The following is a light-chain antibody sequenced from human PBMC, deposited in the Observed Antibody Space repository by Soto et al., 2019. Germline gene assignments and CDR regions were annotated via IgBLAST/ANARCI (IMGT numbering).Light chain of an antibody. CDR3: QHYGSSPS. V-gene: IGKV3-20*01. J-gene: IGKJ1*01. Sequence: EIVLTQSPGTLSLSPGERATLSCRASQSVSSSYLAWFQQKPGQAPRLLIYGASSRATGIPDRFSGGGSGTDFTLTISRLEPEDFAVYYCQHYGSSPSFGQGTKVEIK. CDR2: GAS. CDR1: QSVSSSY.